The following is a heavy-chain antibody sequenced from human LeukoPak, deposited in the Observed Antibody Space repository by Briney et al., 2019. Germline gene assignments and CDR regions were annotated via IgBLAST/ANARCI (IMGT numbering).Heavy chain of an antibody. Sequence: GGSLRLSCAASGFTFDDYAMHWVRQAPGKVLEWVSLISWYGGSTYYADSVKGRFTISRDNSKNSLYLQMNSLRAEDTALYYCAKASVPYCSSTSCYGSHFDYWGQGTLVTVSS. CDR3: AKASVPYCSSTSCYGSHFDY. CDR2: ISWYGGST. CDR1: GFTFDDYA. D-gene: IGHD2-2*01. V-gene: IGHV3-43D*04. J-gene: IGHJ4*02.